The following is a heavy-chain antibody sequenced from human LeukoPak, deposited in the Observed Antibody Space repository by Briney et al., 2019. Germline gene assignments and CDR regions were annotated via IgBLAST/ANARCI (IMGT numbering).Heavy chain of an antibody. V-gene: IGHV1-18*01. CDR2: ISAYNGNT. CDR1: GYTFTSYG. CDR3: ASLFYPMMQFDP. D-gene: IGHD3-22*01. Sequence: ASVKVSCKASGYTFTSYGISWVRQAPGKGLKWMGWISAYNGNTNYAQKLQGRVTMATATSTSTAYMELRSLRSDDTAVYYCASLFYPMMQFDPWGQGTLVTVSS. J-gene: IGHJ5*02.